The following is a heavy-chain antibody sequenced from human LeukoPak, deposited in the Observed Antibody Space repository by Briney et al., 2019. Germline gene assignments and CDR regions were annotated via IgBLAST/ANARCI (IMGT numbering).Heavy chain of an antibody. CDR2: INPNSGGT. Sequence: ASVKVSCKASGYTFTGYYMHWVRQAPGQGLEWMGWINPNSGGTNYAQKFQGRVTMTRDTSISTAYMELSRLRSDDTAVYYCARVKAGYSSSHGREYYFDYWGQGTLVTVSS. J-gene: IGHJ4*02. D-gene: IGHD6-13*01. CDR3: ARVKAGYSSSHGREYYFDY. V-gene: IGHV1-2*02. CDR1: GYTFTGYY.